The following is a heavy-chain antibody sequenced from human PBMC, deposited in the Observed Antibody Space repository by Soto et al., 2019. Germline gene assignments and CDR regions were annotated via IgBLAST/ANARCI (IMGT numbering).Heavy chain of an antibody. CDR3: ARAPLLYGSGSYDY. V-gene: IGHV4-34*01. D-gene: IGHD3-10*01. CDR1: GGSFSGYY. Sequence: QVQLQQWGAGLLKPSETLSLTCAVYGGSFSGYYWSWIRQPPGKGLEWIGEINHSGSTNYNPSLKSRVPISVDTSKNQFSLKLSSVTAADTAVYYCARAPLLYGSGSYDYWGQGTLVTVSS. CDR2: INHSGST. J-gene: IGHJ4*02.